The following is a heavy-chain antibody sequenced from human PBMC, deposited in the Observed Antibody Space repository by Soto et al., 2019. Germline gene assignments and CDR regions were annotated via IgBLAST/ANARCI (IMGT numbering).Heavy chain of an antibody. D-gene: IGHD4-17*01. CDR1: GGTFSSYT. V-gene: IGHV1-69*02. Sequence: QVQLVQSGAEVKKPGSSVKVSCKASGGTFSSYTISWVRQAPGQGLEWMGRIIPILGIANYAQKFQGRVTITADNSTSTAYMELSSLRSEDTAVYYCARPTVVKEGAWYFDLWGRGTLVTVSS. CDR2: IIPILGIA. J-gene: IGHJ2*01. CDR3: ARPTVVKEGAWYFDL.